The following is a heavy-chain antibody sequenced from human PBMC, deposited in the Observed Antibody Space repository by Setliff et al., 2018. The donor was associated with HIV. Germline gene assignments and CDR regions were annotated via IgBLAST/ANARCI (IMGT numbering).Heavy chain of an antibody. J-gene: IGHJ6*03. D-gene: IGHD1-26*01. CDR2: ISGDNGDT. V-gene: IGHV1-18*01. CDR3: ARWELYYYYMDV. Sequence: GASVKVSCKASGYTFSNYGISWLRQAPGQGPEWMGWISGDNGDTNYAQKFQGRLTMTTDTSTSTAYMELRSLRSDDTAVYYCARWELYYYYMDVWGKGTTVTVSS. CDR1: GYTFSNYG.